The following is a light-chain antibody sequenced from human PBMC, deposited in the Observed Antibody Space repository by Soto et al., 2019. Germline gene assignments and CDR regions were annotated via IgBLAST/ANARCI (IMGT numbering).Light chain of an antibody. CDR3: QQYETFSRT. CDR2: DAS. CDR1: QSVSGW. V-gene: IGKV1-5*01. J-gene: IGKJ1*01. Sequence: DIPMTQSPFTLSASVGDTVAGTCRASQSVSGWLAWYQQKPGEAPKLLIYDASALPRGVPSRVSGSGSRTKFTLTIASLQPDDFATYYCQQYETFSRTFGPGTKVDI.